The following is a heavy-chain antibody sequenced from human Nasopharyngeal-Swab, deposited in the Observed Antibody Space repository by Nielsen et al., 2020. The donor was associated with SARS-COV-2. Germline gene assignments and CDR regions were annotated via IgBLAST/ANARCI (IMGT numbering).Heavy chain of an antibody. D-gene: IGHD6-13*01. CDR1: GFTFSSYC. V-gene: IGHV3-33*08. J-gene: IGHJ6*02. Sequence: GGSLRLSCAASGFTFSSYCMHWVRQAPGKGLEWVAVIWYDGSNKYYADSVKGRFTISRDNSKNTLYLQMNSLRAEDTAVYYCARDRVAAAGTNYYYGMDVWGQGTTVTVSS. CDR2: IWYDGSNK. CDR3: ARDRVAAAGTNYYYGMDV.